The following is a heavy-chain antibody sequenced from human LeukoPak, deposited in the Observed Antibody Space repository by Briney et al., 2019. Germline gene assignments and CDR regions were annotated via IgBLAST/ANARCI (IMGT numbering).Heavy chain of an antibody. V-gene: IGHV3-21*04. Sequence: GGSLRLSCAASGFTSSSYSMNWVRHAPGKGLEWVSSISSSSSYIYYADSVKGRFTISRDNAKNSLYLQMNSLRAEDTAVYYCANRPTVTTFAPDYWGQRTLVTVSS. D-gene: IGHD4-17*01. CDR1: GFTSSSYS. CDR2: ISSSSSYI. CDR3: ANRPTVTTFAPDY. J-gene: IGHJ4*02.